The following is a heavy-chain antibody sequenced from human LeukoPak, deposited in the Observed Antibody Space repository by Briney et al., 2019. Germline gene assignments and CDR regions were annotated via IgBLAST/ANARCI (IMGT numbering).Heavy chain of an antibody. CDR3: ASAAYYDSSGYYRIGWYFDL. Sequence: SETLSLTCTVSGGSISSYYWSWIRQPPGKGLEGIGYIYYSGSTNYNPSLKSRVTISVDTFTNQFSLKLSSVTAADTAVYYCASAAYYDSSGYYRIGWYFDLWGRGTLVTVSS. CDR2: IYYSGST. D-gene: IGHD3-22*01. J-gene: IGHJ2*01. V-gene: IGHV4-59*12. CDR1: GGSISSYY.